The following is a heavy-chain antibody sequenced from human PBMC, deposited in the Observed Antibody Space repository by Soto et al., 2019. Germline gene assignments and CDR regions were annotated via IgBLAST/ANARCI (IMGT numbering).Heavy chain of an antibody. J-gene: IGHJ4*02. V-gene: IGHV3-30*18. CDR2: ISYDGSNK. CDR1: GFTFSSYG. Sequence: PGGSLRFSCAASGFTFSSYGMHWVRQAPGKGLEWVAVISYDGSNKYYADSVKGRFTISRDNSKNTLYLQMNSLRAEDTAVYYRAKYDILPYWGQGTLVTVSS. CDR3: AKYDILPY. D-gene: IGHD3-9*01.